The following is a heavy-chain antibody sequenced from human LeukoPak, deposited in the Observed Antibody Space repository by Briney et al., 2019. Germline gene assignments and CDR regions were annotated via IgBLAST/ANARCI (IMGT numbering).Heavy chain of an antibody. D-gene: IGHD3-22*01. CDR2: IYGGGST. CDR3: ARGSGYYLGNY. J-gene: IGHJ4*02. V-gene: IGHV3-53*01. Sequence: PGGYLRLSCAASGFTVSSIHMSWVRQAPGKGLEWVSVIYGGGSTYYADSVKGRFTISRDNSKNTLYLQMNSLRAEDTAVYYCARGSGYYLGNYWGQGTLVTVSS. CDR1: GFTVSSIH.